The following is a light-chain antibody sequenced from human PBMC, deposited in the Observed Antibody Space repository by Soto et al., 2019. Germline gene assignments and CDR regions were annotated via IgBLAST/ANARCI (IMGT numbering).Light chain of an antibody. Sequence: DIQLTQSPSFLSASVGDRVTITCRASQGISSYLAWYQQKPGKAPKLLIYAASTLQSVGPSRFSGSGSGTKFTLTISSLQPEDFATYYCQQLNSYPRPFGQGTKLQIK. J-gene: IGKJ2*01. CDR2: AAS. CDR1: QGISSY. CDR3: QQLNSYPRP. V-gene: IGKV1-9*01.